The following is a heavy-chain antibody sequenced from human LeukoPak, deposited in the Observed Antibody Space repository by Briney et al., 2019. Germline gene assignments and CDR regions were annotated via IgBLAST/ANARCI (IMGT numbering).Heavy chain of an antibody. J-gene: IGHJ4*02. CDR3: ARERDARFDS. CDR1: GFTFRTYG. D-gene: IGHD2-2*01. V-gene: IGHV3-30*02. Sequence: SGGSLRLSCAASGFTFRTYGMHWVRQAPGKGLEWMAFVRDDGSTKYYADPVKGRFTISRDNAKNSLYLQVNSLRAEDTAIYYCARERDARFDSWGQGTLVTVSS. CDR2: VRDDGSTK.